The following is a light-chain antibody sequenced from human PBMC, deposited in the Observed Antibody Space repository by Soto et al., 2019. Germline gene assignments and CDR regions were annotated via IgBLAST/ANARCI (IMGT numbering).Light chain of an antibody. CDR1: SSNIGSNT. J-gene: IGLJ2*01. CDR3: AAWDDSLNGLV. CDR2: SNN. V-gene: IGLV1-44*01. Sequence: QSVLTQPPSASGTPGQRVTISCSGSSSNIGSNTVNWYQQLPGTAPKLLLYSNNQRPSGVPDRFSGSKSGTSGSLAISWLHAEDEADYYCAAWDDSLNGLVFGGGTQLTVL.